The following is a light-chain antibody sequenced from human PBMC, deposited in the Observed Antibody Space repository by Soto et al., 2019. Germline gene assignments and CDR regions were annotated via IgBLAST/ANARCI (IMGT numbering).Light chain of an antibody. CDR1: QSVSNT. Sequence: EIVLTQSPATLSVSPGERVTLSCRASQSVSNTLAWYQQKPGLAPRLLIYGASTRATGIPARFSGSGSGTEFTLTISSLQSEDFAVYYCQEYVNWPMYTFGQGTKLEI. J-gene: IGKJ2*01. CDR3: QEYVNWPMYT. CDR2: GAS. V-gene: IGKV3-15*01.